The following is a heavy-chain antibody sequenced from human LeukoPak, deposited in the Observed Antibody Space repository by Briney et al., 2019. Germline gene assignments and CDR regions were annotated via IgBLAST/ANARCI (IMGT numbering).Heavy chain of an antibody. CDR3: ARLAEISWFDP. CDR2: IYPSNSDT. J-gene: IGHJ5*02. CDR1: GYSFTNYW. D-gene: IGHD1-14*01. V-gene: IGHV5-51*01. Sequence: GESLKISCKGSGYSFTNYWIAWVRQVPGKGLEWMGIIYPSNSDTRYSPSFQGQVTISADKSISTAYLQWSSLKASDTAMYYCARLAEISWFDPWGQGTLVTVSS.